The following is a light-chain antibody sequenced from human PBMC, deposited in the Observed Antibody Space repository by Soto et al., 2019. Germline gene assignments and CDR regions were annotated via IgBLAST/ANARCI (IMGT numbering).Light chain of an antibody. Sequence: DIVFTQSPATLSLSPGERATLSCRASQSVSSFLAWFQQKPGQAPRLLIYDGSDRATGIPARFSGSGSGTDFTLTISSLEPEDFAVYYCQQRSSWPVTFGQGTRLEIK. J-gene: IGKJ5*01. CDR1: QSVSSF. CDR3: QQRSSWPVT. CDR2: DGS. V-gene: IGKV3-11*01.